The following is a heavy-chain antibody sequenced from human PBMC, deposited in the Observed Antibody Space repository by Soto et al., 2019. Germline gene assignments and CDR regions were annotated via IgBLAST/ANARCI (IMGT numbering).Heavy chain of an antibody. J-gene: IGHJ6*02. CDR3: ARVFGSPLSLYGMDV. D-gene: IGHD3-3*01. V-gene: IGHV4-34*01. CDR2: INHSGST. CDR1: GGSFSGYY. Sequence: PSETLSLTCAVYGGSFSGYYWSWIRQPPGKGLEWIGEINHSGSTNYNPSLKSRVTISVDTSKNQFSLKLSSVTAADTAVYYCARVFGSPLSLYGMDVWGQGTTVTVS.